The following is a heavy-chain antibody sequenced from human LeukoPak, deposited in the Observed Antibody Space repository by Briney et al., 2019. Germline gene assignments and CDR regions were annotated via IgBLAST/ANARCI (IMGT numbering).Heavy chain of an antibody. CDR1: GGSFSGYY. CDR2: INHSGST. Sequence: SETLSLTCAVYGGSFSGYYWSWIRQPPGKGLEWIGEINHSGSTNYNPSLKSRVTISVDTSKNQFSLKLSSATAADTAVHYCARRSIVVVPAALREWRHNWFDPWGQGTLVTVSS. V-gene: IGHV4-34*01. J-gene: IGHJ5*02. CDR3: ARRSIVVVPAALREWRHNWFDP. D-gene: IGHD2-2*01.